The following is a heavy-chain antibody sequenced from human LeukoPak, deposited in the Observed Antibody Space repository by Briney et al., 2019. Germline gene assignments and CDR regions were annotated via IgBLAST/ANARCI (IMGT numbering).Heavy chain of an antibody. D-gene: IGHD2-15*01. CDR2: ICGSDPTT. CDR3: AKLNGGSCHSALDY. Sequence: GGSLRLSCAASGFTFGTYAMTWVRQAPGKGLEWVSSICGSDPTTYCAGSVKGRFTISRDNSKNTLYLHMNSLRADDTAVYHCAKLNGGSCHSALDYWGRETVVTVSS. V-gene: IGHV3-23*01. J-gene: IGHJ4*02. CDR1: GFTFGTYA.